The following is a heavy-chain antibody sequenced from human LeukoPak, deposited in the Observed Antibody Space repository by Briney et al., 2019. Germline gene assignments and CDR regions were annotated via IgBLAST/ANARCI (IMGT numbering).Heavy chain of an antibody. V-gene: IGHV4-59*08. J-gene: IGHJ6*03. Sequence: SETLSLTRTVSGGSINSYYWSWIRQPPGRGLEWVGSIHYSGSTSYNPSLRSRVTISVDKSKNQFSLKLSSVTAADTAVYYCARQGVTKENYMDVWGKGTTVTVSS. D-gene: IGHD3-10*01. CDR1: GGSINSYY. CDR3: ARQGVTKENYMDV. CDR2: IHYSGST.